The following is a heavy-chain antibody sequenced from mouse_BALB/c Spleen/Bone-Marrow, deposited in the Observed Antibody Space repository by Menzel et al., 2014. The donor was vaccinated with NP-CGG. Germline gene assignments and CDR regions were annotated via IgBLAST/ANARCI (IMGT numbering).Heavy chain of an antibody. CDR1: GFTFSSFG. Sequence: EVHLVESGGGSVQPGGSRKLSCAASGFTFSSFGMHWVRQAPEKGLEWVAYISSGSSNIYYADTVKGRFTISRDNPKNTLFLQMTSLRSEDTAMYYCTRGGNWDDFDYWGQGTTLTVSS. J-gene: IGHJ2*01. V-gene: IGHV5-17*02. CDR2: ISSGSSNI. D-gene: IGHD4-1*01. CDR3: TRGGNWDDFDY.